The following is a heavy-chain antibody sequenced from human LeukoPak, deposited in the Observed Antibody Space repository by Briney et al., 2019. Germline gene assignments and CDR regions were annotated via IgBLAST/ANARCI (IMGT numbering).Heavy chain of an antibody. J-gene: IGHJ4*02. CDR1: GGTFSSYA. CDR2: IIPIFGTA. V-gene: IGHV1-69*05. D-gene: IGHD3-16*01. CDR3: ARDPLRDYVWGSYFD. Sequence: SVKVSCKASGGTFSSYAISWVRQAPGQGLEWMGRIIPIFGTANYAQKFQGRVTITTDESTSTAYMELSSLRSEDTAVYYCARDPLRDYVWGSYFDWGQETLVTVSS.